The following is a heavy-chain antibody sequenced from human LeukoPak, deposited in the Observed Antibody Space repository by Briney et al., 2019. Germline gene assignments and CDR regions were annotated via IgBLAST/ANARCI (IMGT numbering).Heavy chain of an antibody. CDR1: GFTFSSYW. J-gene: IGHJ4*02. CDR3: ARDRVWTVLY. V-gene: IGHV3-7*01. D-gene: IGHD2-8*01. CDR2: INQDGNEK. Sequence: GGSLRLSCAASGFTFSSYWMSWVRQAPGKGLEWVANINQDGNEKYYVDSVKGLFTISRDNAKNSLYLQMNSLKSEDTAVYYCARDRVWTVLYWGQGTLVTVSS.